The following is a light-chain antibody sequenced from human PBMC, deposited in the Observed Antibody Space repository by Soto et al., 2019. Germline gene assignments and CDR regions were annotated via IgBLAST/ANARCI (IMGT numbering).Light chain of an antibody. Sequence: EIVMTQSPATLSVSPGERATLSCRASQIVSSNVAWYQQKAGQAPRLLINDASTRATGIPARFSGSGSGTESTLTLSSLRLEDFAVYYCQQYHNCTPMYTFGQGTKLEIK. CDR1: QIVSSN. V-gene: IGKV3-15*01. CDR3: QQYHNCTPMYT. J-gene: IGKJ2*01. CDR2: DAS.